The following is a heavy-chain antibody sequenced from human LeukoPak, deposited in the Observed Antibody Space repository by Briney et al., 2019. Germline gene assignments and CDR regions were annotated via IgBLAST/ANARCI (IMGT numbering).Heavy chain of an antibody. D-gene: IGHD3-3*01. J-gene: IGHJ4*02. CDR1: GGSISSSSYY. V-gene: IGHV4-61*01. CDR3: ARVSYPEYDFWSGAFDY. CDR2: IYYSGST. Sequence: PSETLSLTCTVSGGSISSSSYYWSWIRQPPGEGLEWIGYIYYSGSTNYNPSLKSRVTISVDTSKNQFSLKLSSVTAADTAVYYCARVSYPEYDFWSGAFDYWGQGTLVTVSS.